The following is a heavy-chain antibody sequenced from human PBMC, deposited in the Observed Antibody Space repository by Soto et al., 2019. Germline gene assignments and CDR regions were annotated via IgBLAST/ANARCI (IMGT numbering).Heavy chain of an antibody. J-gene: IGHJ6*02. CDR2: IIPIFGTA. D-gene: IGHD5-18*01. V-gene: IGHV1-69*12. CDR1: GGTFSSYG. Sequence: QVQLVQSGAEVKKPGSSVKVSCKASGGTFSSYGISWVRQAPGQGLEWMGGIIPIFGTADYAQEFQGRVTITADESTSTAYMQLSSLRSEDTAVHYCASHSYGTANYYYYGMDVWGQGTTVTVSS. CDR3: ASHSYGTANYYYYGMDV.